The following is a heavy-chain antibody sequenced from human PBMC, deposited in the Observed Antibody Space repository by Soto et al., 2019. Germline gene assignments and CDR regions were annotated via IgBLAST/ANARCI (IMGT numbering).Heavy chain of an antibody. Sequence: SVKLSCEASGCTFSSYAISWVRQAPGQGLEWMGGIIPIFGTANYAQKFQGRVTITADESTSTAYMELSSLRSEDTAVYYCARSVDTMIVGEDWGQGTMVTVSS. V-gene: IGHV1-69*13. CDR1: GCTFSSYA. CDR3: ARSVDTMIVGED. D-gene: IGHD3-22*01. CDR2: IIPIFGTA. J-gene: IGHJ3*01.